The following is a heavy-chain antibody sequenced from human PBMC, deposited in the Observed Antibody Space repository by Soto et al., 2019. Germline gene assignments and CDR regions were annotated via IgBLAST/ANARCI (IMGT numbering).Heavy chain of an antibody. CDR1: GYTFTSYG. Sequence: ASVKVSCKASGYTFTSYGISCVRQAPGQGLEWMGWISAYNGNTNYAQKLQGRVTMTTDTSTSTAYMELRSLRSDDTAVYYCARDVCSSTSCDLDYWGQGTLVTVSS. D-gene: IGHD2-2*01. J-gene: IGHJ4*02. CDR2: ISAYNGNT. CDR3: ARDVCSSTSCDLDY. V-gene: IGHV1-18*01.